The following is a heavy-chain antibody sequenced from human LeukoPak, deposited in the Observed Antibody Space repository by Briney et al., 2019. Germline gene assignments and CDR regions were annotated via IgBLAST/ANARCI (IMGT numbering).Heavy chain of an antibody. CDR1: GGSFSGYY. D-gene: IGHD2-2*01. V-gene: IGHV4-34*01. CDR2: INHSGST. Sequence: SETLSLTCAVYGGSFSGYYWSWIRQPPGKGLEWIGEINHSGSTNYNPSLKSRVTISVDTSKNQFSLKLSSVTAADTAVYYCARGQVKYQLLSTYYYYYMDVWGKGTTVTVS. CDR3: ARGQVKYQLLSTYYYYYMDV. J-gene: IGHJ6*03.